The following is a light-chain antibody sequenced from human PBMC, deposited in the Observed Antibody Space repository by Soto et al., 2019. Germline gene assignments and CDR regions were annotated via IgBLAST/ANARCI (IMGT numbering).Light chain of an antibody. J-gene: IGLJ3*02. CDR1: TSNIGNNF. CDR3: GTWASSLSANWV. CDR2: DNN. V-gene: IGLV1-51*01. Sequence: QSVLTQPPSVSAAPGQRVTISCSVSTSNIGNNFVSWYQQPPGTAHKLLIYDNNKRPSGIHGRFSGSKSGTSATLGITGLQPGAEADSFCGTWASSLSANWVFGGGTKLTVL.